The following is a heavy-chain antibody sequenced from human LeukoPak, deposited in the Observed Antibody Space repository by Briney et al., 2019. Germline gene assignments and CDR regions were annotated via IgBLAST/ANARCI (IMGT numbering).Heavy chain of an antibody. CDR1: GFTFSNYA. CDR2: ISSGGGT. CDR3: AKINSGSYTDY. D-gene: IGHD1-26*01. J-gene: IGHJ4*02. Sequence: GGSLRLSCAASGFTFSNYAMSWVRQAPGKGLEWVSSISSGGGTYYADSVKGRFTISRDNSKNTLSLQMYSLKAEDTAVYYCAKINSGSYTDYWGQGTLVTVSS. V-gene: IGHV3-23*01.